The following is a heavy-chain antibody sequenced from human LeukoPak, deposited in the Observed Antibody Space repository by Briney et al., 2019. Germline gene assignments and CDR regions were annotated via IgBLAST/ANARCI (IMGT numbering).Heavy chain of an antibody. CDR3: ATQQGGNPAY. J-gene: IGHJ4*02. D-gene: IGHD1-14*01. V-gene: IGHV3-7*01. Sequence: GGSLRLSCAASGFIFTGYFMSWVRQAPGKGLEWVASIKHDGSEKYYVDSVKGRFTISRDNSKNTLYLQMNSLRAEDTAVYYRATQQGGNPAYWGQGTLATVSS. CDR2: IKHDGSEK. CDR1: GFIFTGYF.